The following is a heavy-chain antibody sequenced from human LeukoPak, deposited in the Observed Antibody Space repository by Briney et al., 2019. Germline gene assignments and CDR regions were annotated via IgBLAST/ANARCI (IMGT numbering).Heavy chain of an antibody. D-gene: IGHD2-8*01. CDR2: IYTSGST. J-gene: IGHJ4*02. V-gene: IGHV4-61*02. CDR1: GGSISSGSYY. CDR3: ARVSRWKCTNGVCYGEVHDY. Sequence: SETLSLTCTVSGGSISSGSYYWSWIRQPAGKGREWIGRIYTSGSTNYNPSLKSRVTISVDTSKNPFSLKLSSVTAADTAVYYCARVSRWKCTNGVCYGEVHDYWGQGTLVTVSS.